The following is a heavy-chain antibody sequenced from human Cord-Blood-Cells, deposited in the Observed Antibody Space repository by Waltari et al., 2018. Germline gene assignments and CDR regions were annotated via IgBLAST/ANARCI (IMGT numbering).Heavy chain of an antibody. CDR2: INPSGGST. Sequence: QVQLVQSGAEVKKPGASVKVSCKASGYTFTSYYMHWVRQAPGQGLEWMGIINPSGGSTSYAQKFQGRVTMTRDTSTSTVYMELSSLISEDTAVYYCARDIARITIFGVVTLYFDYWGQGTLVTVSS. D-gene: IGHD3-3*01. J-gene: IGHJ4*02. CDR3: ARDIARITIFGVVTLYFDY. V-gene: IGHV1-46*01. CDR1: GYTFTSYY.